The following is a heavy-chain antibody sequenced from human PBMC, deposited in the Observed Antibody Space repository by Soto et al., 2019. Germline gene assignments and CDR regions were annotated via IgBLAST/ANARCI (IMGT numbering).Heavy chain of an antibody. CDR3: VRDAPGGAPY. CDR1: GGSINSGDSY. V-gene: IGHV4-31*03. CDR2: INYRGTT. D-gene: IGHD1-26*01. Sequence: QVQLQESGPGLVRPSQTLSLTCTVSGGSINSGDSYWNWIRQNPEKGLEWIGYINYRGTTFYNPSLKSRISISADTSETQFSLKLNSVTAADTAVYYCVRDAPGGAPYWGQGTLVTVSS. J-gene: IGHJ4*02.